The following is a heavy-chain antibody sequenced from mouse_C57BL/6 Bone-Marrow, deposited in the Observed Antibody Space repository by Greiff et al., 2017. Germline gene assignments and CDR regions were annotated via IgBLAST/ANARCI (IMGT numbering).Heavy chain of an antibody. CDR1: GYTFTSYW. J-gene: IGHJ3*01. Sequence: QVQLQQPGTELVKPGASVKLSCKASGYTFTSYWMHWVKQRPGQGLEWIGNINPSNGGTKYNEKLKSKATLTVDTSSSTAYMQLRSLTSEYSAVDDYARSKRLRWFAYWGQGTLVTVSA. CDR2: INPSNGGT. CDR3: ARSKRLRWFAY. V-gene: IGHV1-53*01. D-gene: IGHD2-4*01.